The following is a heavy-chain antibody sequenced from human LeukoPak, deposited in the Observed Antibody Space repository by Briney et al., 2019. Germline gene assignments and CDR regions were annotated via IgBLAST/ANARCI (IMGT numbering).Heavy chain of an antibody. CDR2: INHSGST. CDR3: ARTRLEWLTRWFDP. J-gene: IGHJ5*02. D-gene: IGHD3-3*01. CDR1: GGSFSGYY. Sequence: SETLSLTCAVYGGSFSGYYWSWIRQPPGKGLEWIGEINHSGSTNYNPSLKSRVTISVDTSKNQFSLKLSSVTAADTAVYYCARTRLEWLTRWFDPWGQGTLVTVSS. V-gene: IGHV4-34*01.